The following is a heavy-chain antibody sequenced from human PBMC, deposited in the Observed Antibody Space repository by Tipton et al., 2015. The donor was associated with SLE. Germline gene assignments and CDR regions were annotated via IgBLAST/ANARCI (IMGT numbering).Heavy chain of an antibody. Sequence: TLSLTCTVSGGSISSHYWSWIRQPPGKGLEWIGYIYYSGSTNYNPSLKSRVTISVDTSKNQFSLKLSSVTAADTAVYYCARARVTIFGVVTIDYWGQGTLVTVSS. D-gene: IGHD3-3*01. V-gene: IGHV4-59*11. CDR3: ARARVTIFGVVTIDY. CDR2: IYYSGST. CDR1: GGSISSHY. J-gene: IGHJ4*02.